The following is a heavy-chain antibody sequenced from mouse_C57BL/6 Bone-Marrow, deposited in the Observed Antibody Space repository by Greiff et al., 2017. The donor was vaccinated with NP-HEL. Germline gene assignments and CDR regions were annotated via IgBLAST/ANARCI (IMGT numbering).Heavy chain of an antibody. CDR2: ISSGSSTI. J-gene: IGHJ4*01. CDR3: ARHYYGSRFYAMDY. Sequence: EVKLVESGGGLVKPGGSLKLSCAASGFTFSDYGMHWVRQAPEKGLEWVAYISSGSSTIYYADTVKGRFPISRDNDKNTLFLQMTSLRSEDTAMYYCARHYYGSRFYAMDYWGQGTSVTVSS. V-gene: IGHV5-17*01. D-gene: IGHD1-1*01. CDR1: GFTFSDYG.